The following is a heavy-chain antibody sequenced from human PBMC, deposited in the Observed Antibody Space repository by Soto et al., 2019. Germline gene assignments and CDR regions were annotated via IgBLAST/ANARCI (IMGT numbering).Heavy chain of an antibody. CDR3: ADVSDLWYASGSGIFDY. CDR1: GFTFSSYA. V-gene: IGHV3-23*01. D-gene: IGHD1-26*01. Sequence: EVQLLESGGGLVQSGGSLRLSCAASGFTFSSYAMRWVRQAPGKGLEWVSGISGIGATTSYADSEKGRFTISRDNSKNTLYLQMTRLTVEDTTVYYCADVSDLWYASGSGIFDYWGQGTLVTVSS. J-gene: IGHJ4*02. CDR2: ISGIGATT.